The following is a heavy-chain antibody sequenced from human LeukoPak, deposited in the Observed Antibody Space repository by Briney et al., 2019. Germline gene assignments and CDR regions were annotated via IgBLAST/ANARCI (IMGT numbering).Heavy chain of an antibody. D-gene: IGHD3-22*01. Sequence: GGSLRLSCAASGFTFSSYWMHWVRQAPGKGLEWVSAISGSGGSTYYADSVKGRFTISRDNSKNTLYLQMNSLRAEDTAVYYCAKHDYDSSGYTGYFQHWGQGTLVTVSS. J-gene: IGHJ1*01. V-gene: IGHV3-23*01. CDR2: ISGSGGST. CDR3: AKHDYDSSGYTGYFQH. CDR1: GFTFSSYW.